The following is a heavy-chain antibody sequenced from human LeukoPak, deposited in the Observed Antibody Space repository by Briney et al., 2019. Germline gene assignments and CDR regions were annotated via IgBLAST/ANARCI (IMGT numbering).Heavy chain of an antibody. CDR2: VYHSESP. V-gene: IGHV4-38-2*01. D-gene: IGHD5-12*01. J-gene: IGHJ4*02. CDR1: GFSLTSGYY. CDR3: GTLDSGYDTDI. Sequence: SETLSLTCDVLGFSLTSGYYWAWIRQPPGKGLEWIGHVYHSESPYYNPSLKSRVTISIDTSKDHLYLKLNSVTAADTAVYSCGTLDSGYDTDIWGQGTLVTVS.